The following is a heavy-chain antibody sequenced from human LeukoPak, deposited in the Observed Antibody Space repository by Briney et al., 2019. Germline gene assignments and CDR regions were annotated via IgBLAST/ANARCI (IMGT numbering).Heavy chain of an antibody. Sequence: ASVKVSCKASGGTFSSNTISWVRQAPGQGLECMGGIIRIFGTANYAQKFQGRVTITADESTSTAYMELSSLRYEDTAVYYCARVWCSGGSCYSSRGAFDIWGQGTMVTVSS. J-gene: IGHJ3*02. CDR1: GGTFSSNT. V-gene: IGHV1-69*01. CDR3: ARVWCSGGSCYSSRGAFDI. D-gene: IGHD2-15*01. CDR2: IIRIFGTA.